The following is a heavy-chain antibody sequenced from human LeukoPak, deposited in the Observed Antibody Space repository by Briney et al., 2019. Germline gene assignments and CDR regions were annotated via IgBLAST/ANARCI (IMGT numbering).Heavy chain of an antibody. D-gene: IGHD3-9*01. Sequence: PGGSLRLSCAASGFTFSSYAMSWVRQAPGKGLEWVANIKGDGSEKYYVDSVKGRFTISRDNAKKSLYLQMDSLRAEDTAVYYCATHGYSELRYFDWSTNEWGQGTLVTVSS. CDR3: ATHGYSELRYFDWSTNE. J-gene: IGHJ4*02. CDR2: IKGDGSEK. V-gene: IGHV3-7*01. CDR1: GFTFSSYA.